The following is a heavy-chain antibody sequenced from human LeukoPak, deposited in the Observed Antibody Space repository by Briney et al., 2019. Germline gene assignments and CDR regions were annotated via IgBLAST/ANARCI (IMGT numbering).Heavy chain of an antibody. D-gene: IGHD6-19*01. J-gene: IGHJ1*01. V-gene: IGHV3-23*01. CDR1: GFTFSSYA. CDR2: ISGSGGST. Sequence: GGSLRLSCAASGFTFSSYAMSWVRQAPGKGLEWDSAISGSGGSTYYADSVKGRFTISRDNSKNTLYLQMNSLRAEDTAVYYCAKVGGYMAVAGTWYFQHWGQGTLVTVSS. CDR3: AKVGGYMAVAGTWYFQH.